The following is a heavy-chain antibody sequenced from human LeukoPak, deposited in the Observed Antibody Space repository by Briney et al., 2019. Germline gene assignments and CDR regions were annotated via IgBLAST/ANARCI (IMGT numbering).Heavy chain of an antibody. CDR3: ARCYCGSGSLYYYYYYMVV. CDR1: GHSISSGYY. CDR2: IYHSGST. Sequence: SETLSLTCTVSGHSISSGYYWGWIRQPPGKGLEWIGSIYHSGSTYYNPSLKSRVTISVDTTKNQFSLKLSSVTAADTAVYYCARCYCGSGSLYYYYYYMVVWGKGTTVTVSS. V-gene: IGHV4-38-2*02. J-gene: IGHJ6*03. D-gene: IGHD3-10*01.